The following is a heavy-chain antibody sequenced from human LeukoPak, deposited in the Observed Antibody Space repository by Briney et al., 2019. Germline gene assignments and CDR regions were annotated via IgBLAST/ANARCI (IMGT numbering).Heavy chain of an antibody. V-gene: IGHV3-48*03. CDR1: GFTFSSYE. D-gene: IGHD6-19*01. Sequence: PGGSLRLSCAASGFTFSSYEMNWVRQAPGKGLEWVSYISSSGSTIYYADSVKGRFTISRDNAKNSLYLQMNSLRAEDTAVYYCARERHSSGPRGSYFDYWGQGTLVTVSS. CDR2: ISSSGSTI. CDR3: ARERHSSGPRGSYFDY. J-gene: IGHJ4*02.